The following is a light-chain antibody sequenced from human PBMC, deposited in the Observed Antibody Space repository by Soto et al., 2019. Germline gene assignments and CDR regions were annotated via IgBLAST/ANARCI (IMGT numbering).Light chain of an antibody. V-gene: IGLV2-14*03. J-gene: IGLJ2*01. CDR2: DVS. CDR1: SSDVGGYIY. CDR3: SSYTCSNTVI. Sequence: QSALTQSASVSGSPGQSITISCTGTSSDVGGYIYVSWYQQHPGKAPKLMIYDVSYRASGVSNRFSGSKSGNSASLTISGLQAEDEADYYCSSYTCSNTVIFGGGTKLTVL.